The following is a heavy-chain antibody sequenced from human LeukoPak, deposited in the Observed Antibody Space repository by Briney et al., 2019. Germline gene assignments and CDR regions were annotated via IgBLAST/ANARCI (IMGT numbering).Heavy chain of an antibody. CDR3: ARFNVYYDILTGYYPPYYYYGMDV. D-gene: IGHD3-9*01. CDR1: GGPFSGYY. Sequence: SETLSLTCAVYGGPFSGYYWSWIRQPPGKGLEWIGEINHSGSTNYNPSLKSRVTISVDTSKNQFSLKLSSVTAADTAVYYCARFNVYYDILTGYYPPYYYYGMDVWGQGTTVTVSS. V-gene: IGHV4-34*01. J-gene: IGHJ6*02. CDR2: INHSGST.